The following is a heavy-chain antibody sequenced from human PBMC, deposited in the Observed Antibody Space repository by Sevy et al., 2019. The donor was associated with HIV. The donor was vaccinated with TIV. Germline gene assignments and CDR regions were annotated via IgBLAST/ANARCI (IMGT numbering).Heavy chain of an antibody. V-gene: IGHV1-69*13. CDR3: ARPTRQWLATTYAFDI. J-gene: IGHJ3*02. CDR2: IIPIFGTA. D-gene: IGHD6-19*01. Sequence: ASVKVSCKASGGTFSSYAISWVRQAPGQGLEWMGGIIPIFGTANYARKFQGRVTITADESTSTAYMELSSLGSEDTAVYYCARPTRQWLATTYAFDIWGQGTMVTVSS. CDR1: GGTFSSYA.